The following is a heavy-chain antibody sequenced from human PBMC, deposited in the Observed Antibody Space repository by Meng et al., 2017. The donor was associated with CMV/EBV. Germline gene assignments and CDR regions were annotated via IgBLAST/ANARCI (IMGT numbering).Heavy chain of an antibody. J-gene: IGHJ6*02. CDR3: ARAGGHDFWSGKPKYGMDV. D-gene: IGHD3-3*01. Sequence: ASVKVSCKASGYTFTSYYMHWVRQAPGQGLEWMGIINPSGGSTSYAQKFQGRVTMTRDTSTSTVYMELSSLRSEDTAVYYCARAGGHDFWSGKPKYGMDVWGQGTTVTVSS. CDR2: INPSGGST. CDR1: GYTFTSYY. V-gene: IGHV1-46*01.